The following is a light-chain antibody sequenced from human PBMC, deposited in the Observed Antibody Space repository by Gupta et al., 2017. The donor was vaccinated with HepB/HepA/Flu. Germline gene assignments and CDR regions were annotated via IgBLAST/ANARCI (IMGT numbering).Light chain of an antibody. V-gene: IGKV3-15*01. CDR1: QSFSSN. Sequence: EIVMTQSTATLSVSPGERATLSCRASQSFSSNLAWYQQKPGQAPRLLIYGASTRATGIPARFSGSGSGTEFTLTISSLQSEDFAVYYCQQYNNWPLTFGGGTKVEIK. CDR3: QQYNNWPLT. CDR2: GAS. J-gene: IGKJ4*01.